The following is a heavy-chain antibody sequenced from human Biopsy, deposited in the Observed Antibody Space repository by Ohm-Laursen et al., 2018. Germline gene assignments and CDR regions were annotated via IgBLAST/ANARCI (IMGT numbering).Heavy chain of an antibody. CDR2: IYYSGSI. V-gene: IGHV4-59*08. Sequence: GTLSLTCIVSGGSVNSYSWSWIRQPPGKGLEWIGYIYYSGSINYNPSLKSRVTISLDTSKNQFSLKLSSVTAADTAVYYCASMPAAIHEPNYSYYGMHVWGQGTTVTVSS. D-gene: IGHD2-2*02. J-gene: IGHJ6*02. CDR1: GGSVNSYS. CDR3: ASMPAAIHEPNYSYYGMHV.